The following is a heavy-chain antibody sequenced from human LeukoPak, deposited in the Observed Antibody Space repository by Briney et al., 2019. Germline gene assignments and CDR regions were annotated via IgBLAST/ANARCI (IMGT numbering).Heavy chain of an antibody. CDR2: TYYRSKWYN. CDR3: TRAGSYGYYWYFDL. CDR1: GDSVSSNSVT. V-gene: IGHV6-1*01. J-gene: IGHJ2*01. Sequence: SQTLSLTCAISGDSVSSNSVTWNWIRQSPSRGLEWLVRTYYRSKWYNDYAVPVKSRITINPDTSKNQFSLQMNSVTPEDTAVYYCTRAGSYGYYWYFDLWGRGTLVTVSS. D-gene: IGHD5-18*01.